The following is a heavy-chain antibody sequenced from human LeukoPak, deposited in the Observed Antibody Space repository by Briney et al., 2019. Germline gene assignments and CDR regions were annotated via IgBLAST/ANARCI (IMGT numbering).Heavy chain of an antibody. CDR1: GFTFSSYA. J-gene: IGHJ4*02. Sequence: GGSLRLSCAASGFTFSSYAMSWVRQAPGKGLEWVSAISGSGGSTYYADSVKGRFTISRDNSKNTLYLQTNSLRAEDTAVYYCASLPFIVVVPAAMPFDYWGQGTLVTVSS. CDR2: ISGSGGST. D-gene: IGHD2-2*01. V-gene: IGHV3-23*01. CDR3: ASLPFIVVVPAAMPFDY.